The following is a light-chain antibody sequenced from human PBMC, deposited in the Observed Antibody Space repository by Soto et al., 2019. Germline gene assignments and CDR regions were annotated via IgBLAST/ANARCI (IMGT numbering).Light chain of an antibody. J-gene: IGKJ1*01. CDR1: QGISNY. Sequence: DIPMTQSTSSLSASVGDRVTITCRASQGISNYLAWYQQQPGKVPKLLIYVASTLQSGVPSRFSGSGSGTDLNPTISCLPPEDVATYYCQKYNSAPWTVGQGTKVEIK. CDR3: QKYNSAPWT. CDR2: VAS. V-gene: IGKV1-27*01.